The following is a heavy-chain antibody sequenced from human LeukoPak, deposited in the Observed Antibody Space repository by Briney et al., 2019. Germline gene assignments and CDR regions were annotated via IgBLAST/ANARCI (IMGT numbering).Heavy chain of an antibody. D-gene: IGHD2-8*01. J-gene: IGHJ3*02. V-gene: IGHV4-59*01. CDR2: IYNSGRT. Sequence: PSETLSLTCSVSGGSISSDHWNWIRQTPGKGLEWIGGIYNSGRTYYNPSLKSRVTISVDMSKSQFSLRLTSVTAADTAVYYCARKNGFEIWGQGTLVTVSS. CDR3: ARKNGFEI. CDR1: GGSISSDH.